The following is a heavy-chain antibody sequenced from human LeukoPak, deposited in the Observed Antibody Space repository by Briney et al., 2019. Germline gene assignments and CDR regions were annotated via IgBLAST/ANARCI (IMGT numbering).Heavy chain of an antibody. Sequence: SETLSLTCTVSGGSISSSSYYWGWIRQPPGKGLEWIGSIYYSGSTYYSPSLKSRVTISVDTSKNQFSLKLSSVTAADTAVYYCARSSGSYFVFDCWGQGTLVTVSS. D-gene: IGHD1-26*01. V-gene: IGHV4-39*01. CDR2: IYYSGST. CDR3: ARSSGSYFVFDC. CDR1: GGSISSSSYY. J-gene: IGHJ4*02.